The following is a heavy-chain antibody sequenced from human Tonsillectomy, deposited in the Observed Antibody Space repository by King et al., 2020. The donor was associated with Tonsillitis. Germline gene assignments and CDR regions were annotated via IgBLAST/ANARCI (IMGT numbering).Heavy chain of an antibody. CDR3: ARFRAAAGQPDY. V-gene: IGHV1-18*01. CDR1: GYTFTNYG. J-gene: IGHJ4*02. D-gene: IGHD6-25*01. CDR2: IKAYTGNT. Sequence: QLVQSGAEVKKPGASVKVSCRASGYTFTNYGISWVRQAPGQGLEWMGRIKAYTGNTNYEQKLQGRVTMTTDNTTSTAYMELRSLRSDDTAMYFCARFRAAAGQPDYWGQGTLVTVSS.